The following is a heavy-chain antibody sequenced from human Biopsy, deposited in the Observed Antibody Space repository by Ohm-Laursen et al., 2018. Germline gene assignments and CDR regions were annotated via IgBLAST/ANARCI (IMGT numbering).Heavy chain of an antibody. J-gene: IGHJ4*02. D-gene: IGHD6-13*01. CDR1: GFRFGDYA. CDR3: AKEGPPKDYSSSFHS. V-gene: IGHV3-9*01. CDR2: ISWNSDTI. Sequence: SLRLSCAAAGFRFGDYAMHWVRQAPGKGLEWVSGISWNSDTIDYAVSVRGRFTISRDNAKNSLYLQMSSLRAEDTAFYYCAKEGPPKDYSSSFHSWGQGTLVTVSS.